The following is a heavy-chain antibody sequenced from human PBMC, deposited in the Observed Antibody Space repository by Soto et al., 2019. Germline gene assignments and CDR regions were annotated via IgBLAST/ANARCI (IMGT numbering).Heavy chain of an antibody. J-gene: IGHJ6*02. Sequence: PVGSLRLSSAASGFTFSSYAMHWVRKDPGKGLEWVAVISYDGSNKYYADSVKGRFTISRDNSKNTLYLQMNSLRAEDTAVYYCARDLIAAAGTFYYGMDVWGQGTTVTVSS. CDR1: GFTFSSYA. CDR3: ARDLIAAAGTFYYGMDV. D-gene: IGHD6-13*01. CDR2: ISYDGSNK. V-gene: IGHV3-30-3*01.